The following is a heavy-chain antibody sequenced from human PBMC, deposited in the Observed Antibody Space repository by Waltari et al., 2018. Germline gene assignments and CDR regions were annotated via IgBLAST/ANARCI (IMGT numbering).Heavy chain of an antibody. CDR3: ARTWDYGDYPEARNYFDY. V-gene: IGHV4-38-2*01. D-gene: IGHD4-17*01. J-gene: IGHJ4*02. CDR2: IYHSGST. Sequence: QVQLQESGPGLVKPSETLSLTCAVSGYSISSGYYWGWIRQPPGKGLEWIGSIYHSGSTYYTPSLKSRVTISVDTSKNQFSLKLSSVTAADTAVYYCARTWDYGDYPEARNYFDYWGQGTLVTVSS. CDR1: GYSISSGYY.